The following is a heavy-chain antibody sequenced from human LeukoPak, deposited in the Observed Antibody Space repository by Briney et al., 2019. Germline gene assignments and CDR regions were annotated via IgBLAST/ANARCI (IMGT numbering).Heavy chain of an antibody. CDR1: GFTFSSYS. CDR3: ARYYYYYMDV. Sequence: GGSLRLSCAASGFTFSSYSMNWVRQAPGKGLEWVSSISSSSSHIYYADSVKGRFTISRDNAKNSLYLQMNSLRAEDTAVYYCARYYYYYMDVWGKGTTVTVSS. CDR2: ISSSSSHI. J-gene: IGHJ6*03. V-gene: IGHV3-21*01.